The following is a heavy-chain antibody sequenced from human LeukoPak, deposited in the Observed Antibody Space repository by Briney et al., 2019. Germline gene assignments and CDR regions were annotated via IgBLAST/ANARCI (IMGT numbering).Heavy chain of an antibody. Sequence: PGGSLRLSCAASGFTFSSYAMSWVRQAPGKGLEWVSSISSGSGRTYYADSVKGRFTISRDNSKNTLYLQMNSLRAEDTALYYCAKDWQQLDYWGQGTLVTVSS. CDR1: GFTFSSYA. D-gene: IGHD6-13*01. V-gene: IGHV3-23*01. J-gene: IGHJ4*02. CDR2: ISSGSGRT. CDR3: AKDWQQLDY.